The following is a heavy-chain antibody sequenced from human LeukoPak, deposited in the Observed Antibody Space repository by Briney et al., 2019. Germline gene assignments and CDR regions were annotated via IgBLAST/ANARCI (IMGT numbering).Heavy chain of an antibody. Sequence: PGGSLRLSCAASGFTFSSYGMHWVRQAPGKGLEWVAFIRYDGSNKYYADSVKGRFTISRDNSKNTLYLQMNSLRAEDTAVYYCARGYFGSGSYYPNFDYWGQGTLVTVSS. D-gene: IGHD3-10*01. V-gene: IGHV3-30*02. CDR2: IRYDGSNK. CDR1: GFTFSSYG. CDR3: ARGYFGSGSYYPNFDY. J-gene: IGHJ4*02.